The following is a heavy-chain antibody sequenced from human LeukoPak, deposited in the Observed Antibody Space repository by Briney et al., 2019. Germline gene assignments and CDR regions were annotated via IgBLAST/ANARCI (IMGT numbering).Heavy chain of an antibody. J-gene: IGHJ4*02. CDR2: IIPIFGTA. Sequence: SVKVSCKASGGTFSSYAISWVRQAPGQGLEWMGGIIPIFGTANYAQKFQGRVTITADESTSTAYMELSSLRSEDTAVYYCARHVGRVNPGYFDYWGQGTLVTVS. V-gene: IGHV1-69*13. D-gene: IGHD1-1*01. CDR3: ARHVGRVNPGYFDY. CDR1: GGTFSSYA.